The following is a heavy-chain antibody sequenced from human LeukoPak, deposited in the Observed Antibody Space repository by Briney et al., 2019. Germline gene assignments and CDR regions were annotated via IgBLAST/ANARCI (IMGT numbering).Heavy chain of an antibody. J-gene: IGHJ4*02. CDR3: ARERIAVASSSFDC. Sequence: PGGSLRLSCTASGFSYSTYSVNWARPAPGKGLVWVSYISSSSTIYHADSVKGRFTISRDNARNSLYLQMNSLRDEDTAVYYCARERIAVASSSFDCWGQGTLVTVSS. D-gene: IGHD6-19*01. CDR2: ISSSSTI. CDR1: GFSYSTYS. V-gene: IGHV3-48*02.